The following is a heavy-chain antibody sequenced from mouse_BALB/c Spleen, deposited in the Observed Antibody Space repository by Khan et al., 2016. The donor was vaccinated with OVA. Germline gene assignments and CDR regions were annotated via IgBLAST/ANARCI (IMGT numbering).Heavy chain of an antibody. CDR3: RSHGYVAWFTN. CDR2: IDPFSGGT. V-gene: IGHV1S135*01. Sequence: VQLQQSGPELMKPGASVKISCKASGYSFTSYYIHWVMQSHGKSLEWIGYIDPFSGGTTYNQKFKGKATLTVDKSSSTAYIHLRNLTSEDSAVYYWRSHGYVAWFTNGGQGTLVTVSA. CDR1: GYSFTSYY. J-gene: IGHJ3*01. D-gene: IGHD2-2*01.